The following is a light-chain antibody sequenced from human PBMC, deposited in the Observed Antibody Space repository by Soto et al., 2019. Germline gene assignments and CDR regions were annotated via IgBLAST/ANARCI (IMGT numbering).Light chain of an antibody. Sequence: EIVLTQSPATLSSSPGERATLSCRASQTVGVRLAWYQHKPGQAPRLIIYEASNRAAGIPARFSGSGSGTDFTLTITSLEPEDFATYYCLLDYAYFWAFGQGTKVDSK. CDR1: QTVGVR. CDR3: LLDYAYFWA. CDR2: EAS. V-gene: IGKV3-11*01. J-gene: IGKJ1*01.